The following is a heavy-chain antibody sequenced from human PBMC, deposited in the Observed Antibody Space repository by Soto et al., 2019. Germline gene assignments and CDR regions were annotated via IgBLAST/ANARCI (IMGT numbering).Heavy chain of an antibody. J-gene: IGHJ6*02. CDR1: GYSFTSYW. V-gene: IGHV5-51*01. CDR2: IYPGDSDT. D-gene: IGHD5-12*01. CDR3: ARYSGYDLRGMDV. Sequence: PGESLKISCKGFGYSFTSYWIGWVRQMPGKGLEWMGIIYPGDSDTRYSPSFQGQVTISADKSISTAYLQWSSLKASDTAMYYCARYSGYDLRGMDVWGQGTTVTVSS.